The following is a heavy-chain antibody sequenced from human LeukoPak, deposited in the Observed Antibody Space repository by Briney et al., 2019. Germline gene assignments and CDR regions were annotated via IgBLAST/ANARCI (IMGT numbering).Heavy chain of an antibody. J-gene: IGHJ6*03. V-gene: IGHV4-38-2*02. Sequence: PSETLSLTCSVSGYSISSGYQWDWIRQPPGQGLEWIGTVYRSGGTYYKPSLESRVSISVDTSKNQFSLKLRSMTAADTAVYYCARAKLGGDYYYLDVWGKGTTVTVSS. D-gene: IGHD7-27*01. CDR2: VYRSGGT. CDR3: ARAKLGGDYYYLDV. CDR1: GYSISSGYQ.